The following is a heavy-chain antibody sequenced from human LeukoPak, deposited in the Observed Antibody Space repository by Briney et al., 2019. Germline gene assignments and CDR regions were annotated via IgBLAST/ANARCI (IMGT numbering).Heavy chain of an antibody. Sequence: GGSLRLSCAASRFTFSSYWMSCVRPAPGKGLEWVANIKQDGREKYYVDSVKGRFTISRDNAKNSLYLQMNSLRAEDTAVYYCARVPWAGAIIPPNWFDPWGQGTLVTVSS. J-gene: IGHJ5*02. CDR3: ARVPWAGAIIPPNWFDP. D-gene: IGHD4/OR15-4a*01. CDR2: IKQDGREK. CDR1: RFTFSSYW. V-gene: IGHV3-7*01.